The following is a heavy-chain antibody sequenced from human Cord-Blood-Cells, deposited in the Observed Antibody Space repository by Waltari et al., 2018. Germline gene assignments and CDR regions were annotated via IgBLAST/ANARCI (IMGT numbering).Heavy chain of an antibody. CDR1: GGSLSSGDYS. Sequence: QVQLQESGPGLVKPSQTLSLTCTVSGGSLSSGDYSWGWIRQPPGKGLEWIGYIYYSGSTYYNPSLKSRVTISVDTSKNQFSLKLSSVTAADTAVYYCARDKGYCSGGSCGMDVWGQGTTVTVSS. V-gene: IGHV4-30-4*01. CDR2: IYYSGST. D-gene: IGHD2-15*01. J-gene: IGHJ6*02. CDR3: ARDKGYCSGGSCGMDV.